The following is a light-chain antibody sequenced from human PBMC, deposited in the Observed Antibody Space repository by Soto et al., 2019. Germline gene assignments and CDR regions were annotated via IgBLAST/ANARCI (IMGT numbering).Light chain of an antibody. CDR2: GAS. CDR1: QSVSSY. CDR3: QQYDKWPPWT. Sequence: EIVLTQSPATLSLSPGERATLSCRASQSVSSYLAWYQQKPGQAPRLLIYGASTRATGIPARFSGSGSGTEFTLTISSLQSEDFAVYYCQQYDKWPPWTFGQGTKLEIK. J-gene: IGKJ2*01. V-gene: IGKV3-15*01.